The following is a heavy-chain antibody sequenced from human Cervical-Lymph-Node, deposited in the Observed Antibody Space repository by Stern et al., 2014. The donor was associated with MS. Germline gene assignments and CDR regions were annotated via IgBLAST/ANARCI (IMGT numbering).Heavy chain of an antibody. J-gene: IGHJ4*02. Sequence: VQLVESGGGVVQPGRSLRLSCAASGFTFSQNGMHWVRQAPGKGLEWEANISSDASNKYSADSVKGRFTISRDNSKNTLYLQMNSLRPEDTAVYYCAKRGSGWSYFDDWGQGTLVTVSS. D-gene: IGHD6-19*01. V-gene: IGHV3-30*18. CDR1: GFTFSQNG. CDR3: AKRGSGWSYFDD. CDR2: ISSDASNK.